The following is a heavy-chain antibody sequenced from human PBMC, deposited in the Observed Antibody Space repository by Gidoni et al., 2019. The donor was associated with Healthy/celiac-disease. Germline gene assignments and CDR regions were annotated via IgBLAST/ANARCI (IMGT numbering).Heavy chain of an antibody. V-gene: IGHV1-8*01. CDR3: ARGRTSSSWRISD. Sequence: QVQLVQPGAAVTKPGASVKVSCMASGYPFTGYDITWVRQATGQGLEWMGWMNPNSGNTGYAQKLQGRVTMTRNTSISTAYMELSSLRSEDTAVYYGARGRTSSSWRISDWGQGTLVTVSS. CDR1: GYPFTGYD. D-gene: IGHD6-13*01. J-gene: IGHJ4*02. CDR2: MNPNSGNT.